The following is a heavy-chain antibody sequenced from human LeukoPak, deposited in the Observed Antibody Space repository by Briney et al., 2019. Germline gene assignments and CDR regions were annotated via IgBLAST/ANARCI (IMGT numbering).Heavy chain of an antibody. D-gene: IGHD3-9*01. V-gene: IGHV1-24*01. Sequence: ASVKVSCKVSGYTLTELSMHWVRQAPGKGLEWMGGFDPEDGKTIYAQKFQGRVTMTEDTSTDTAYMELSSLRSEDTAVYYCAASLLYYDILTGAMDVWGQGTTVTVSS. CDR1: GYTLTELS. CDR2: FDPEDGKT. CDR3: AASLLYYDILTGAMDV. J-gene: IGHJ6*02.